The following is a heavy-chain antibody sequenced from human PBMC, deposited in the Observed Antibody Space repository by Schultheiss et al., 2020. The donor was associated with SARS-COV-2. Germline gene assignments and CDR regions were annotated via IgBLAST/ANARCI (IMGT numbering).Heavy chain of an antibody. CDR1: GGSISSYY. Sequence: SETLSLTCTVSGGSISSYYWSWIRQPPGKGLEWIGYIYYSGSTYYNPSLKNLVTISVDTSKNQFSLKLSAVTAADTAVYYCARPRYSGYDFNTPFDSWGQGTLVTVAS. D-gene: IGHD5-12*01. CDR2: IYYSGST. V-gene: IGHV4-59*12. J-gene: IGHJ4*02. CDR3: ARPRYSGYDFNTPFDS.